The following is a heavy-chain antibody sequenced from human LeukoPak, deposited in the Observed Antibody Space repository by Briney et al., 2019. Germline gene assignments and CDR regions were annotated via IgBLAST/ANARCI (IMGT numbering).Heavy chain of an antibody. CDR3: STSTGTTYNSFDP. CDR2: VYYTGNT. D-gene: IGHD4-11*01. Sequence: SETLSLTCTVSGGSISSSSYYWGWIRQPPGTGLEYIGSVYYTGNTYYNPSLKSRVTISVDTSKIQFSLKLNSVTAADTAVYYCSTSTGTTYNSFDPWGQGTLVTVSS. J-gene: IGHJ5*02. CDR1: GGSISSSSYY. V-gene: IGHV4-39*07.